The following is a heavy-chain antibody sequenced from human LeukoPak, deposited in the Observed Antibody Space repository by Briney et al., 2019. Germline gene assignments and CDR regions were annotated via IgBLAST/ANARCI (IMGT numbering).Heavy chain of an antibody. CDR2: INWNGGST. J-gene: IGHJ4*02. V-gene: IGHV3-20*01. CDR1: GFTFDDYG. CDR3: ARWIHSSSSY. Sequence: GGSLRLSCAASGFTFDDYGMSWVRQSPGKGLECVSGINWNGGSTGYADSVKGRFTISRDNAKNSLYLQMNSLRAEDTALYHCARWIHSSSSYWGQGTLVTVSS. D-gene: IGHD6-13*01.